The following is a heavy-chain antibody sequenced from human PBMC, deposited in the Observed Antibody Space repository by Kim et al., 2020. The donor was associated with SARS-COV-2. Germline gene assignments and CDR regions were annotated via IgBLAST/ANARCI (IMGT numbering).Heavy chain of an antibody. CDR3: ARETAYDILTGYLVHYYYNRMVV. CDR2: ISSSGSAI. V-gene: IGHV3-11*01. D-gene: IGHD3-9*01. CDR1: GFTFSDYY. J-gene: IGHJ6*02. Sequence: GGSLRLSCAASGFTFSDYYMSWIRQAPGKGLEWVSYISSSGSAIYYADSVKGRFNISRDNAKNSLYLQMNSLRAEDTAVYYCARETAYDILTGYLVHYYYNRMVVWGQGTTVTVSS.